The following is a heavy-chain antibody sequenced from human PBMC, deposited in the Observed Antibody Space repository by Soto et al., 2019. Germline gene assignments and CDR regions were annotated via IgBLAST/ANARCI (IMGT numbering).Heavy chain of an antibody. CDR1: GYRFTSHW. CDR3: ARSYSSSWLYGMDV. V-gene: IGHV5-51*01. Sequence: PGESLKISCKASGYRFTSHWIGWVRQMPGKGLEWMGVIYPGDSDTRYIPSFQGQVTISVEKSISTAYLQWSSLKASDTAMYYCARSYSSSWLYGMDVWGQGTTVTVSS. J-gene: IGHJ6*02. D-gene: IGHD6-13*01. CDR2: IYPGDSDT.